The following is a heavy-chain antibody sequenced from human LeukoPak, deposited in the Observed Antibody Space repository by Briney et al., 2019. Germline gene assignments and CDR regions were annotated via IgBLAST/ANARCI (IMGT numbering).Heavy chain of an antibody. CDR3: AVPPLSGTGSSRPLAGVDV. Sequence: GGSLRLSCAASGFNFSSYWMTWVRQAPGKGLEWVANIGEDGSEKYYVDSVKGRFTISRDNAENSLFLQMNSLRAEDTAVYYCAVPPLSGTGSSRPLAGVDVWGQGTTVTVSS. CDR1: GFNFSSYW. CDR2: IGEDGSEK. D-gene: IGHD3-10*01. V-gene: IGHV3-7*01. J-gene: IGHJ6*02.